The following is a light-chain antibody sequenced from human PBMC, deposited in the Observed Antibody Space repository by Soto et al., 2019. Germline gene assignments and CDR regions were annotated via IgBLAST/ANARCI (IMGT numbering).Light chain of an antibody. V-gene: IGKV1-39*01. Sequence: IPLTQSPSSLSASVGDRVTITCRASQSIANYLNWYQQRPGKAPKLLIYGASTLHSGVPSNFSGSGSGTDFTLTISGLQLEDFATYYCQQSFTTPRTFGQGTKVDIK. J-gene: IGKJ1*01. CDR2: GAS. CDR3: QQSFTTPRT. CDR1: QSIANY.